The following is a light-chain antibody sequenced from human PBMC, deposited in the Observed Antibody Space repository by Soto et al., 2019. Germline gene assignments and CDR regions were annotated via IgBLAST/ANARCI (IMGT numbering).Light chain of an antibody. CDR3: QQTDNFPLT. Sequence: DIQMTQSPSSVSASVGNRVTITCRASQNINSWLAWYQQKPGTAPKLLIYGASSLQSGVPSRFSGSGSGTDFTLTISSLQPEDFATYYCQQTDNFPLTVGGGTKIEIK. J-gene: IGKJ4*01. V-gene: IGKV1-12*01. CDR2: GAS. CDR1: QNINSW.